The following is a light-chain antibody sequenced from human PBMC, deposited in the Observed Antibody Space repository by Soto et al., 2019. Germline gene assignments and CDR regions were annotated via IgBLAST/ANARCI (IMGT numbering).Light chain of an antibody. V-gene: IGKV1-27*01. CDR3: QKYNSGGPLT. Sequence: DIPMTQSPSSLSASIGDRVTLTCRATEDINNYLAWFQQKPGKVPKLLIYAASTSHSGVPSRFSGSGSGTEFTLTISSLQPDDVATYYCQKYNSGGPLTFGGGTKVEIK. CDR2: AAS. J-gene: IGKJ4*01. CDR1: EDINNY.